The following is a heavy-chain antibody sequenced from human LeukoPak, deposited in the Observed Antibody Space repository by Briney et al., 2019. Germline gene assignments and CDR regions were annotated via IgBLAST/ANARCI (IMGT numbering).Heavy chain of an antibody. CDR1: GGSISSSYYY. Sequence: SETLSLTCTVSGGSISSSYYYWGWIRQPPGKGLEWIGTIYYSGSTYYNPSLKSRVTVSADTSKNQFSLKLSSVTAADTAVYYCARDRACSNGVCSYFDYWGQGTMVTVSS. J-gene: IGHJ4*02. V-gene: IGHV4-39*01. D-gene: IGHD2-8*01. CDR2: IYYSGST. CDR3: ARDRACSNGVCSYFDY.